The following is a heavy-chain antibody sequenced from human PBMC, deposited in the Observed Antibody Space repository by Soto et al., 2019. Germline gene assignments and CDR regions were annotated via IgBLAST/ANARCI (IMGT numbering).Heavy chain of an antibody. J-gene: IGHJ4*02. V-gene: IGHV3-7*03. D-gene: IGHD3-22*01. CDR2: IERHGNDK. CDR3: ARIRATDYEIDY. CDR1: GFIFGFYW. Sequence: EVHLEESGGDLVQPGGSLRLSCSASGFIFGFYWMTWVRQAPGKGLEWVANIERHGNDKYYVDSVTGRFTISRDNAQNSLFLQMNNLRAEDTDVYFCARIRATDYEIDYWGQGTLVTVSS.